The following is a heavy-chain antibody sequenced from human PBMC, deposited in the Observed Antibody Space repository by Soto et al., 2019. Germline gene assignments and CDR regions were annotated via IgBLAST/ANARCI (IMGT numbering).Heavy chain of an antibody. CDR1: GFSFTGYY. CDR3: AKVLTQQPANWLDP. D-gene: IGHD6-13*01. Sequence: ASEKVSCKASGFSFTGYYIHWLRQAPGQGLEGMGWINAHSGGTEYAQKFQGRVTLTRDTSIATVYLTLTSLTSDETALYYCAKVLTQQPANWLDPWGPGTLVTVSS. V-gene: IGHV1-2*02. CDR2: INAHSGGT. J-gene: IGHJ5*02.